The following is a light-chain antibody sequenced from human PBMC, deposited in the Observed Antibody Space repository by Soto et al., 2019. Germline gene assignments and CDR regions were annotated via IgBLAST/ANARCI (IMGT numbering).Light chain of an antibody. V-gene: IGKV3-11*01. Sequence: EIVLTQSPATLSLSPGERATLSCRASQSVNTFLAWYQQKPGQAPRLLISDASNRATGIPARFSGSGSGTDFTLTISSLEPGDFAVYYCQQRFNWPGLTFGGGTKVEIK. CDR1: QSVNTF. CDR3: QQRFNWPGLT. CDR2: DAS. J-gene: IGKJ4*01.